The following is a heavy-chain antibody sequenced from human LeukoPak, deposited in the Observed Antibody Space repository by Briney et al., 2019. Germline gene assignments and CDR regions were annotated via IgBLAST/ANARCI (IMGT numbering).Heavy chain of an antibody. J-gene: IGHJ6*03. D-gene: IGHD1-14*01. Sequence: GGSLRLSCAASGFTFSSYEMNWVRQAPGKGLEWVSYISSSGSTMYYADSVKGRFTISRDNARNSLSLQMNSLRAEDTAVYYCARSPAGANYYLDVWGKGTTVTISS. V-gene: IGHV3-48*03. CDR2: ISSSGSTM. CDR3: ARSPAGANYYLDV. CDR1: GFTFSSYE.